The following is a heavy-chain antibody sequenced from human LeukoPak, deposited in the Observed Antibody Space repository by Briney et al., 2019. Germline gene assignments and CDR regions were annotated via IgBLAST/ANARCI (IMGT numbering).Heavy chain of an antibody. CDR1: GFTFTNYF. V-gene: IGHV1-2*02. Sequence: GASVKVSCKASGFTFTNYFLHWVRHTPGQGLEWMAYINSNTGATTYAQKFLGRVTLTTDTSISTTYMDLSRLTSGDTAVYYCARGDALVREVPEYYYDYWGQGTLVTVSP. D-gene: IGHD3-10*01. CDR3: ARGDALVREVPEYYYDY. J-gene: IGHJ4*02. CDR2: INSNTGAT.